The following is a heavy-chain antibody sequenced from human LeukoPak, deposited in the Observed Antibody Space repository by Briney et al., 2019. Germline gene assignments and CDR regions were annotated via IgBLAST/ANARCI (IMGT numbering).Heavy chain of an antibody. CDR2: INPNSGGT. CDR3: ARSAVIAVAGDQFDY. Sequence: ASVKVSCKASGYTFTGYYMHWVRQAPGQGLEWMGWINPNSGGTNYAQKFQGRVTMTRDTSISTAYMELSRLRSDDTAVYYCARSAVIAVAGDQFDYWGQGTLVTVFS. V-gene: IGHV1-2*02. CDR1: GYTFTGYY. J-gene: IGHJ4*02. D-gene: IGHD6-19*01.